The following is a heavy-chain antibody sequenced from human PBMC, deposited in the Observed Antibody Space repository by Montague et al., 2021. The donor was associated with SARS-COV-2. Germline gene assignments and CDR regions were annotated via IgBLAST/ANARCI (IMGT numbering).Heavy chain of an antibody. Sequence: TRSLTCTISGGSLKIDSSYWSWVRQPAGKGLEWIRRIFSGGSPDYSPSLKSRVAISLDTSNYRFSLRLTSVTAADTAVYFCARGGNSFDDWGQGILVTVSS. V-gene: IGHV4-61*02. J-gene: IGHJ4*02. CDR1: GGSLKIDSSY. CDR2: IFSGGSP. CDR3: ARGGNSFDD.